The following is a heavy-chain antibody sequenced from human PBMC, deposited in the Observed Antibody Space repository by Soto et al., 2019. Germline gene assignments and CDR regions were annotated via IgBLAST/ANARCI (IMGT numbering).Heavy chain of an antibody. CDR3: AKGREGVLRYFDWPFDY. D-gene: IGHD3-9*01. Sequence: GGSLRLSCAASGFTFSSYGMHWVRQAPGKGLEWVAVISYDGSNKYYADSVKGRFTISRDDSKNTLYLQMNSLRAEDTAVYYCAKGREGVLRYFDWPFDYWGQGTLVTVSS. J-gene: IGHJ4*02. CDR1: GFTFSSYG. CDR2: ISYDGSNK. V-gene: IGHV3-30*18.